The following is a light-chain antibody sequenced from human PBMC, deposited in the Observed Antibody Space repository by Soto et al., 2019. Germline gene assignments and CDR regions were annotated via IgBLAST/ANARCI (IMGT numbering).Light chain of an antibody. V-gene: IGKV3-11*01. CDR1: QSVSSY. CDR3: QQRSNWPPLLT. J-gene: IGKJ4*01. CDR2: DAS. Sequence: EFVLTQSPATLSLSPGERATLSCRASQSVSSYLAWYQQKPGQAPRLLIYDASNRATGIPARFSGSGSGTDFTITISSLEPEDFAVYYCQQRSNWPPLLTFGGGTKVEIK.